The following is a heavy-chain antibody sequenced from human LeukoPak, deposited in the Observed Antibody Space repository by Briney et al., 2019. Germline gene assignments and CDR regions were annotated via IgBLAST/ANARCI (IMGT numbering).Heavy chain of an antibody. CDR1: GFTFSSYA. J-gene: IGHJ6*03. V-gene: IGHV3-23*01. CDR3: AKTIDYYDSSGYYGLIDYYYYYYMDV. D-gene: IGHD3-22*01. Sequence: PGGSLRLSCAASGFTFSSYAMSWVRQAPGKGLEWVSAISGSGGSTYYADSVKGRFTISRDNSKNTLYLQMNSLRAEDTAVYYCAKTIDYYDSSGYYGLIDYYYYYYMDVWGKGTTVTVSS. CDR2: ISGSGGST.